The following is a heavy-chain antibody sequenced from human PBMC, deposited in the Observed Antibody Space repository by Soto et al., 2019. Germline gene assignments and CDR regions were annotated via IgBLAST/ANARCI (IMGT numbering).Heavy chain of an antibody. J-gene: IGHJ4*02. CDR1: GGSFSGYY. CDR3: ARGVGRSSWTSFDS. D-gene: IGHD6-13*01. V-gene: IGHV4-34*01. Sequence: ASETLSLTCAVYGGSFSGYYWSWIRQPPGKGLEWIGEINHSGSTNYNPSLKSRVTISVDTSKNQFSLKLSSVTAADTAVYYCARGVGRSSWTSFDSWGQGTLVTVSS. CDR2: INHSGST.